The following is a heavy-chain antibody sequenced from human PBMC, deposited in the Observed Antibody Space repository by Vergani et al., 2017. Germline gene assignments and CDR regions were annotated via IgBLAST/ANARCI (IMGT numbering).Heavy chain of an antibody. CDR3: AKVGGRGSSSYYYYMDV. CDR2: ISWNSGAV. J-gene: IGHJ6*03. Sequence: EVDLVESGGGLAQPGGSLRLSCEASGITFWKFGMHWVRQGPGKGLEWVSGISWNSGAVDYADSVRGRFTISRDDSKNMLYLQMNSLRVVDTAVYYCAKVGGRGSSSYYYYMDVWGKGTTVTVSS. V-gene: IGHV3-9*01. CDR1: GITFWKFG. D-gene: IGHD1-26*01.